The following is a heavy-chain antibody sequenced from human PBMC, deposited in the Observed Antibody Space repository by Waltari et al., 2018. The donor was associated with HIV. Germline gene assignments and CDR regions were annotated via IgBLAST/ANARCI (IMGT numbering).Heavy chain of an antibody. J-gene: IGHJ3*02. D-gene: IGHD3-22*01. Sequence: QLQLQESGPGLVKPSETLSLTCTVSGASISSSSYYWGWIRQPPGKVLEWIGSMYYRWSTYSNPSLKSRVSIAVATSKNQFSLKLSSGTAADTAVYYCARHRGDSVSDAFDMWGQGTMVTVSS. CDR2: MYYRWST. CDR1: GASISSSSYY. CDR3: ARHRGDSVSDAFDM. V-gene: IGHV4-39*01.